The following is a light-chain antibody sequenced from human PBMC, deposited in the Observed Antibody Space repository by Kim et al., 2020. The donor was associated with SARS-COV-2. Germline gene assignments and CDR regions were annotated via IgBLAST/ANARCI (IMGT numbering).Light chain of an antibody. Sequence: GQSITISCTGTSSDVGAYNYVSWYQLHPGKAPELMVFDVSERPSGISNRFSGSKSCNTASLTITGLQAEDEADYYCCSYATSRSYVFGTGTKVTVL. CDR3: CSYATSRSYV. J-gene: IGLJ1*01. CDR1: SSDVGAYNY. V-gene: IGLV2-14*04. CDR2: DVS.